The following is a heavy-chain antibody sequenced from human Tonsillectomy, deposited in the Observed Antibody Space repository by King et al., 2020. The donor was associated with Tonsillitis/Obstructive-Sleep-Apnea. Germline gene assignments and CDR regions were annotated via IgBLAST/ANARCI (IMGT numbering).Heavy chain of an antibody. J-gene: IGHJ4*02. D-gene: IGHD3-3*01. CDR2: ISYDGSNK. V-gene: IGHV3-30*18. Sequence: VQLVESGGGVVQPGRSLRLSWAASGFTFSSYGMHWVRQAPGKGLEWVAVISYDGSNKYYADSVKGRFTISRDNSKNTLYLQMNSLRDEDTDVYYCAKGKLYYDFWSGYPRFDYWGQGTLVTVSS. CDR1: GFTFSSYG. CDR3: AKGKLYYDFWSGYPRFDY.